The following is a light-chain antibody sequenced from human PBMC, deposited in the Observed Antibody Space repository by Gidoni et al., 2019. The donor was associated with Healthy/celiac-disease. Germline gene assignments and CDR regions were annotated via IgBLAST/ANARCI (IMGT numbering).Light chain of an antibody. J-gene: IGKJ2*01. CDR2: GAS. V-gene: IGKV3-20*01. CDR3: QQYGSSPPIYT. Sequence: ESVLTQSPGTLSLSPGERATLSCRASQSVSSSYLAWYQQKPGQAPRLLIYGASSRATGIPDRFSGSRSGTDFTLTIRRLEPEDFAVYYCQQYGSSPPIYTFGQGTKLEIK. CDR1: QSVSSSY.